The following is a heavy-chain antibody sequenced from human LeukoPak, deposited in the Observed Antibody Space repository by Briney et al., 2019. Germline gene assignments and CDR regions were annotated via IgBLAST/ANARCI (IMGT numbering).Heavy chain of an antibody. V-gene: IGHV4-39*01. D-gene: IGHD6-19*01. Sequence: SETLSLTCTVSGGSISSSSYYWGWIRQPPGKGLEWIGSIYYSGSTYYNPSLKSRVTISVDTSKNQFSLKLSSVTAADTAVYYCSLSSGYRGLLVDYWGQGTLVTVSS. J-gene: IGHJ4*02. CDR2: IYYSGST. CDR1: GGSISSSSYY. CDR3: SLSSGYRGLLVDY.